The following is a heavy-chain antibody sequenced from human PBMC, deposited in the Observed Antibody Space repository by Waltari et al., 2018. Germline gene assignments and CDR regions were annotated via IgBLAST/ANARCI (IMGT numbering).Heavy chain of an antibody. CDR2: IGPGGSNI. Sequence: VQLVESGGGCVQRGGSLKPSCAASGFTFTRYILNLVREPPGKGLEWVSHIGPGGSNIGYADSVKGRITISRDNAQKSLYLIINSLTDEDTAVYYCARDQDWAFDYWGRGTLVTVSS. CDR1: GFTFTRYI. V-gene: IGHV3-48*02. J-gene: IGHJ4*02. CDR3: ARDQDWAFDY. D-gene: IGHD2-21*01.